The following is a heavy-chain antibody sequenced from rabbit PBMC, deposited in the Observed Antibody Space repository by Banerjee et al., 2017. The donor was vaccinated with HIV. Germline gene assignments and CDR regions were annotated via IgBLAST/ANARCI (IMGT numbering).Heavy chain of an antibody. CDR3: ARTGSTDYVEFNL. J-gene: IGHJ4*01. V-gene: IGHV1S40*01. Sequence: QSLEESGGDLVKPGASLTLTCTASGFSFSSSYYMCWVRQAPGKGLEWIACIYAGSSGTTYYASWAKGRFTISKASSTTVTLQMTSLTAADTATYFCARTGSTDYVEFNLWGQGTLVTVS. CDR1: GFSFSSSYY. D-gene: IGHD4-2*01. CDR2: IYAGSSGTT.